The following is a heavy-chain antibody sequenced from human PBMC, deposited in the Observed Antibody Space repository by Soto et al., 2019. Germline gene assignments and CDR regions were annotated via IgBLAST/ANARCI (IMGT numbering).Heavy chain of an antibody. CDR2: ISHDGSNK. V-gene: IGHV3-30-3*01. CDR3: ARDRQGCSGYYYFDY. D-gene: IGHD3-22*01. CDR1: GFTFSPYV. Sequence: QVQLVESGGGVVQPGRSLRLSCAASGFTFSPYVMHWVRQAPGKGLEWVAVISHDGSNKNYADSVKGRFTISRDNSKNTLYLQMDSLRPEDTAVYYCARDRQGCSGYYYFDYWGQGTLVTVSS. J-gene: IGHJ4*02.